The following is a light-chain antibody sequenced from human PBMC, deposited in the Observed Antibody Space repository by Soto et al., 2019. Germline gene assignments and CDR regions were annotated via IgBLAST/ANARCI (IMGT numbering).Light chain of an antibody. J-gene: IGKJ4*01. V-gene: IGKV3D-20*02. Sequence: EIELTQSPGTLSLSPGERATLSCRASQSVSSKYLAWYQQKPGQAPRLLIYGASSRATGIPDRFSGSGSGTDFTLTISRLEPEDFAVYYCQQRGNWPPLTFGGGTKVDIK. CDR2: GAS. CDR3: QQRGNWPPLT. CDR1: QSVSSKY.